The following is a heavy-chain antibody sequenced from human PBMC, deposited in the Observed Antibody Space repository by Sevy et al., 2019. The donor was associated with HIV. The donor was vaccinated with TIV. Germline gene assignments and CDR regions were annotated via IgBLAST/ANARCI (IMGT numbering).Heavy chain of an antibody. CDR3: GRYPGLLWFGELAPRVWFDP. CDR1: GYTFTSYA. D-gene: IGHD3-10*01. CDR2: INTNTGNP. J-gene: IGHJ5*02. Sequence: ASVKVSCKASGYTFTSYAMNWVRQAPGQGLEWMGWINTNTGNPTYAQGFTGRFVFSLDTSVSTAYLQISSLKAEDTAVNYWGRYPGLLWFGELAPRVWFDPWGQGTLVTVSS. V-gene: IGHV7-4-1*02.